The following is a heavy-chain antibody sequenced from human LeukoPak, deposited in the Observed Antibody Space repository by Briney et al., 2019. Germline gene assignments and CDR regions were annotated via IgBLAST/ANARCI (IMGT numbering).Heavy chain of an antibody. J-gene: IGHJ3*02. CDR1: GYTFIDYY. V-gene: IGHV1-2*02. D-gene: IGHD3-22*01. CDR2: IDPDSGGT. Sequence: ASVRVSCKSSGYTFIDYYIHWVRQAPGQGLEWMGCIDPDSGGTKFAQQSQGRVTLTRDTSIRTAYMELSRLTSDDTAIYYCAREYYDTSGSKYAFDIWGQGTMVTVSP. CDR3: AREYYDTSGSKYAFDI.